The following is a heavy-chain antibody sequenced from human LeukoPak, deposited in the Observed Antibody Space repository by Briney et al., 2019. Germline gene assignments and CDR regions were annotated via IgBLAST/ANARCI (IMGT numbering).Heavy chain of an antibody. CDR2: ISNEGSNK. J-gene: IGHJ4*02. CDR3: AKGYITSWYYFEY. CDR1: GFTFSSYA. Sequence: PGGSLRLSCAASGFTFSSYAMHWVRQAPGKGLEWVAVISNEGSNKYYADSVKGRFTISRDNSKNTVYLQMNSLRAEDTAVYYCAKGYITSWYYFEYWGQGTLVTVSS. D-gene: IGHD6-13*01. V-gene: IGHV3-30*04.